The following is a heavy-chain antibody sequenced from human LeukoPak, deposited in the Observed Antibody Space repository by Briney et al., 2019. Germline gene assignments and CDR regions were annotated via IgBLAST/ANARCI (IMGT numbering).Heavy chain of an antibody. J-gene: IGHJ4*02. CDR1: GFTFSSYA. CDR2: ISGSGGST. D-gene: IGHD3-22*01. Sequence: GGSLRLSCAASGFTFSSYAMSWVRQAPGKGLEWVSAISGSGGSTYYADSVKGRFTISRDNSKNTLYLQMNSLRAEDTAVYYCAKDLRKGVRAVSSGEVPYWGQGTLVTVSS. CDR3: AKDLRKGVRAVSSGEVPY. V-gene: IGHV3-23*01.